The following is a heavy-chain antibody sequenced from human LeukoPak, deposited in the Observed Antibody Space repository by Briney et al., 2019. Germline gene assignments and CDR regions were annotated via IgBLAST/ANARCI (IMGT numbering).Heavy chain of an antibody. CDR3: ARKSASGNYPLDY. V-gene: IGHV3-23*01. J-gene: IGHJ4*02. CDR1: GFTFSSYA. CDR2: IGGSDGKA. D-gene: IGHD3-10*01. Sequence: GGSLRLSCAASGFTFSSYAMSWVRQAPGNGLEWVSAIGGSDGKAYYADSVKGRFTISRDNSKNTLYLQMSSLRAEDTALYYCARKSASGNYPLDYWAQGTLVTVSS.